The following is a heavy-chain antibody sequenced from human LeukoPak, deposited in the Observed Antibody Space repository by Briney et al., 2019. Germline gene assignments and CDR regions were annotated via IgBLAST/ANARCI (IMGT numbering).Heavy chain of an antibody. D-gene: IGHD3-10*01. Sequence: PGGSLRLSCAASGFTFSSYWMHWVRQAPGKGLEWVSSISSSKNYIYYADSVKGRFTISRDNANNSLYLEMNSLRAEDTAVFYCARTYGTGTFSDYWGQGTLVTVSS. CDR1: GFTFSSYW. CDR2: ISSSKNYI. CDR3: ARTYGTGTFSDY. J-gene: IGHJ4*02. V-gene: IGHV3-21*01.